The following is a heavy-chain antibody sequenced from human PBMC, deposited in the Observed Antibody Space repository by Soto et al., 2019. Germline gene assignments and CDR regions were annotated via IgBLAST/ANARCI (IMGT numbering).Heavy chain of an antibody. CDR2: IIPIFGTA. D-gene: IGHD5-12*01. J-gene: IGHJ4*02. CDR3: ARSRLGDSGYDEYYFDY. Sequence: QVQLVQSGAEVKKPGSSVKVSCTASGGTFSSYAISWVRQAPGQGLEWMGGIIPIFGTANYAQKFQGRVTITADESTSTAYMELSSLRSEDTAVYYCARSRLGDSGYDEYYFDYWGQGTLVTVSS. V-gene: IGHV1-69*01. CDR1: GGTFSSYA.